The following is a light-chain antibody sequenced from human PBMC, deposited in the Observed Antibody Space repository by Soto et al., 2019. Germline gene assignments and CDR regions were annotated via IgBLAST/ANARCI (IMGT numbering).Light chain of an antibody. CDR2: GAS. CDR1: QSVSSRF. V-gene: IGKV3-20*01. CDR3: QQYGTSPFT. J-gene: IGKJ3*01. Sequence: EIVLTQSPGTLSLPPGEVATLSCRASQSVSSRFLAWYQHRSGQAPRLLIYGASSRAAGIPDRFRGSGSGTNFSLTIAGLEPEDFAVYYCQQYGTSPFTFGPGTKVEI.